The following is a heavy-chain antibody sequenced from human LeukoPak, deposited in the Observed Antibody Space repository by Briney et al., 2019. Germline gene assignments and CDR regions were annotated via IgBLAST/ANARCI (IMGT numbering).Heavy chain of an antibody. D-gene: IGHD6-19*01. CDR3: ARVLYSSGWYAPGFDY. J-gene: IGHJ4*02. Sequence: ASVKVSCKASGYTFTSYYMHWVRQAPGQGLEWMGIINPSGGSTSYAQKFQGRVTMTRDTSTSTVYMELSSLRSEDTAVYYCARVLYSSGWYAPGFDYWGQGTLVPVSS. CDR2: INPSGGST. CDR1: GYTFTSYY. V-gene: IGHV1-46*03.